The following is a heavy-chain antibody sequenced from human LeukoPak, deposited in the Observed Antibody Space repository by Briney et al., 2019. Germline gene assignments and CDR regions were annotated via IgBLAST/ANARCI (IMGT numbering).Heavy chain of an antibody. CDR3: ARMGYYGSGSYIVDY. CDR1: GGSISSHY. J-gene: IGHJ4*02. Sequence: SETLSLTCTVSGGSISSHYWSWIRQPPGKGLEWIGYIYYSGSTNYNPSLKSRVTISVDTSKNQFSLKLSSVTAADTAVYYCARMGYYGSGSYIVDYWAREPWSPSPQ. CDR2: IYYSGST. V-gene: IGHV4-59*11. D-gene: IGHD3-10*01.